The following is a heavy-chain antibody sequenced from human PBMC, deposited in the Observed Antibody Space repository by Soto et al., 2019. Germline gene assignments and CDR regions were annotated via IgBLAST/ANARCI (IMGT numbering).Heavy chain of an antibody. CDR2: ISSSGSTI. J-gene: IGHJ5*02. Sequence: GGSLRLSCAASGFTFSDYYMSWIRQAPGKGLEWVSYISSSGSTIYYADSVKGRFTISRDNAKNSLYLQMNSLRAEDTAVYYCARDYPYCSGGSCYSGWFDTWGQGTLVTVSS. CDR3: ARDYPYCSGGSCYSGWFDT. D-gene: IGHD2-15*01. CDR1: GFTFSDYY. V-gene: IGHV3-11*01.